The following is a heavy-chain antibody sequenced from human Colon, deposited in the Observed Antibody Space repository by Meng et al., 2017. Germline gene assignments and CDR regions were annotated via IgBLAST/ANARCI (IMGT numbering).Heavy chain of an antibody. CDR2: IDYSGST. CDR1: RDSISSYY. J-gene: IGHJ3*01. Sequence: LRLSFTVSRDSISSYYWNWIRQPPGKGLEWIGYIDYSGSTIYNSSLQRRITISVDTSKDQFSLKVRSVTAADTAIYFCARTMYREGGAFDVWGQGTMVTVSS. V-gene: IGHV4-59*01. D-gene: IGHD3-10*01. CDR3: ARTMYREGGAFDV.